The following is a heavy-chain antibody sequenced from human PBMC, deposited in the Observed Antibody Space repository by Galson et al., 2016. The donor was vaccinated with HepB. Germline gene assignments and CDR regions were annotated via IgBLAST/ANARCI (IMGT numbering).Heavy chain of an antibody. J-gene: IGHJ3*02. Sequence: SLRLSCAASGFTFSDYYMSWIRQAPGKGLEWVSYINTRGSTIYYADSVKGRFTISRDNAKNSLYLQMNSLRAEDTVVYYCAGGYDILPVLDAFDIWGQGTMVTVSS. V-gene: IGHV3-11*04. CDR1: GFTFSDYY. CDR3: AGGYDILPVLDAFDI. CDR2: INTRGSTI. D-gene: IGHD3-9*01.